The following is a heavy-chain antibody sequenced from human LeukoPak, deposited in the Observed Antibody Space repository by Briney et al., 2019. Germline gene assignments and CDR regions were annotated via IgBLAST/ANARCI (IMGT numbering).Heavy chain of an antibody. V-gene: IGHV4-4*07. Sequence: SETLSLTCTVSGGSISSYYWSWIRQPAGKGLGWIGRIYTSGSTNYNPSLKSRVTMSVDTSKNQFSLKLSSVTAADTAVYYCAREGWNDVDWGQGTLVTVSS. J-gene: IGHJ4*02. CDR3: AREGWNDVD. D-gene: IGHD1-1*01. CDR1: GGSISSYY. CDR2: IYTSGST.